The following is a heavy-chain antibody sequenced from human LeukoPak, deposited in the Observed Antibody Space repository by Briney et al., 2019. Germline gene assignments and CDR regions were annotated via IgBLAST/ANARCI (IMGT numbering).Heavy chain of an antibody. CDR2: INHSGST. J-gene: IGHJ4*02. V-gene: IGHV4-34*01. CDR1: GGSFSGYY. CDR3: ARALYSNDPDY. D-gene: IGHD4-11*01. Sequence: PSETLSLTCAVYGGSFSGYYWSWIRQPPGKGLEWIGEINHSGSTNYNQSLKSRVTISVDTSKNQISLKLSSVTAAYTAVYYCARALYSNDPDYWGQGTLVTVSS.